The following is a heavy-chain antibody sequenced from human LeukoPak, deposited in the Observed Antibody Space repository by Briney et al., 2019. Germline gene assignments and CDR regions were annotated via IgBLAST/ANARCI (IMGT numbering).Heavy chain of an antibody. CDR2: IYSGGST. V-gene: IGHV3-53*01. J-gene: IGHJ6*02. Sequence: GGSLRLSCAASGFTVSSNYMSWVRQAPGKGLEWVSVIYSGGSTYYADSVKGRFTISRDNSKNTLFLQMNSLRAEDTAVYYCAREGYYYGMDVWGQGTTVTVSS. CDR3: AREGYYYGMDV. CDR1: GFTVSSNY.